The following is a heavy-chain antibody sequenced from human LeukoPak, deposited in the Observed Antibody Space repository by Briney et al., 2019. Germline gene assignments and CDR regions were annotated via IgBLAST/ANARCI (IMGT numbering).Heavy chain of an antibody. CDR1: GGTFSSYA. CDR3: ARKRYCSSTSCSYYYYYMDV. J-gene: IGHJ6*03. D-gene: IGHD2-2*01. Sequence: GSSVKVSCKASGGTFSSYAISWVRQAPGQGLERMGGIIPIFGTANYAQKFQGRVTITADESTSTAYMELSSLRSEDTAVYYCARKRYCSSTSCSYYYYYMDVWGKGTTVTVSS. V-gene: IGHV1-69*01. CDR2: IIPIFGTA.